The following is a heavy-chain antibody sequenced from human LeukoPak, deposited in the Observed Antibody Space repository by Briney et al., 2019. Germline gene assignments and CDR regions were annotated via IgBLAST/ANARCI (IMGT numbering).Heavy chain of an antibody. V-gene: IGHV3-15*01. D-gene: IGHD6-25*01. J-gene: IGHJ4*02. CDR3: ARLSTAAPDSDY. CDR1: GFTFSNAW. Sequence: KAGGSLRLSCAASGFTFSNAWMSWVRQAPGKGLEWVGRIKSKTDGGTTDYAAPVKGRFTISRDNAENSLSLQMNSLRAEDTAVYYCARLSTAAPDSDYWGQGTLVTVSS. CDR2: IKSKTDGGTT.